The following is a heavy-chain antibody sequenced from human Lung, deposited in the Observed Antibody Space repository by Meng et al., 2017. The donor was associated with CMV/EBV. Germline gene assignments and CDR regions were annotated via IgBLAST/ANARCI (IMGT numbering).Heavy chain of an antibody. CDR3: ARGLADSNPFFYYYYGMHV. J-gene: IGHJ6*02. V-gene: IGHV4-34*01. CDR1: GGSFSGYY. CDR2: INHSGST. Sequence: LXCAVYGGSFSGYYCTWIRQSPGKGLEWIGDINHSGSTNYNPSLKSRVTISVDTSRKQCSLKLSSVTAADTAVYFCARGLADSNPFFYYYYGMHVXGQGXTVTVSS. D-gene: IGHD4-11*01.